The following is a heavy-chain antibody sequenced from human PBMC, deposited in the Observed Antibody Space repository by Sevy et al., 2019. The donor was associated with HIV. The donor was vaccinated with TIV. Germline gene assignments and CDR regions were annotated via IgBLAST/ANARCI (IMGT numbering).Heavy chain of an antibody. CDR2: IYTSGST. V-gene: IGHV4-4*07. D-gene: IGHD3-22*01. J-gene: IGHJ4*02. Sequence: SETLSLTCTVSGGSISSYYWSWIRQPAGKGLEWIGRIYTSGSTNYNPSLKSRVTMSVDTSKNQFSLKLSSVTAADTAVYYCAGYYHDSSGYYYFDYWGQGTLVTVSS. CDR1: GGSISSYY. CDR3: AGYYHDSSGYYYFDY.